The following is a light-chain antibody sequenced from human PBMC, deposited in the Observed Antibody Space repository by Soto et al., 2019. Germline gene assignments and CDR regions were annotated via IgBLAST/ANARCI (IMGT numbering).Light chain of an antibody. CDR3: SSYTSSSTYV. V-gene: IGLV2-14*03. CDR1: SSDVGGYNY. CDR2: DVS. Sequence: QSVLTQPASVSGSPGQSITISCNGTSSDVGGYNYVSWYQQHPGKVPKLMIYDVSNRPSGVSNRFSGSKSGNTASLTISGLQAEDEADYYCSSYTSSSTYVFGIGTKLTVL. J-gene: IGLJ1*01.